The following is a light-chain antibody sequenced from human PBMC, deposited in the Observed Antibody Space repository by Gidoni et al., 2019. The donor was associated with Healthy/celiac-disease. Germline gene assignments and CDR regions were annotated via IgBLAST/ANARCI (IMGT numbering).Light chain of an antibody. CDR2: AAS. Sequence: DIQLTQSPSLLSASVGDRVTITCRASQGISSYLAWYQQKPGKAPKLLIYAASTLQSGVPSRFSGSGSGTEFTLTISSLQPEDFATYYCQQLNSYPIFTFGPXTKVDIK. J-gene: IGKJ3*01. CDR3: QQLNSYPIFT. CDR1: QGISSY. V-gene: IGKV1-9*01.